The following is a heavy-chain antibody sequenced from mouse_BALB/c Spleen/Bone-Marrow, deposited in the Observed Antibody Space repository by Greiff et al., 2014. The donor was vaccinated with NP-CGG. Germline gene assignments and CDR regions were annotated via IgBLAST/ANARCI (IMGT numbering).Heavy chain of an antibody. Sequence: VQLQQSGPELVKPGASVKISCKTSGYTFTEYTIHWAKQSHGKSLEWIGNINPNIGGTTYNQKFKGKATLTVDMSSSTAYMDLRSLTSEDSAVYYCARGRFAYWGQGTLVTVSA. CDR3: ARGRFAY. V-gene: IGHV1-18*01. CDR2: INPNIGGT. J-gene: IGHJ3*01. CDR1: GYTFTEYT.